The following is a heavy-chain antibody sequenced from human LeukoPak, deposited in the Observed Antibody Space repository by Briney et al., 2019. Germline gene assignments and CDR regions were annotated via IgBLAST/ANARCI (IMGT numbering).Heavy chain of an antibody. J-gene: IGHJ4*02. D-gene: IGHD2-21*02. CDR3: ARHENCGGDCQPATFDY. CDR1: GGSISSSSYY. CDR2: IYYSGST. Sequence: SETLSLTCTVSGGSISSSSYYWGWIRQPPGKGLEWIGSIYYSGSTYYNPSLKSRVTISVDTSKNQFSLKLSSVTAADTAVYYCARHENCGGDCQPATFDYWGQGTLVTVSS. V-gene: IGHV4-39*01.